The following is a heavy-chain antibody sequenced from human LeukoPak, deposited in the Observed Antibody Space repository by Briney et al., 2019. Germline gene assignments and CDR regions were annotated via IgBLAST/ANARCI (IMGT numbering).Heavy chain of an antibody. J-gene: IGHJ5*02. D-gene: IGHD3-10*01. CDR3: ARVPRGVITSRDWFDP. CDR2: IHTSGST. CDR1: GGSISSGSYY. Sequence: SETLSLTCTVSGGSISSGSYYWSWIRQPAGKGLEWIGRIHTSGSTNYNPSLKSRVTISVDTSKNQFSLKLSSVTAADTAVYYCARVPRGVITSRDWFDPWGQGTLVTVSS. V-gene: IGHV4-61*02.